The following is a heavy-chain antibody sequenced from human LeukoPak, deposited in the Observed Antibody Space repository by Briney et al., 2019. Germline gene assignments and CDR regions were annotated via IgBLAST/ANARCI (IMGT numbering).Heavy chain of an antibody. Sequence: AVTVSCMASGYTFTGYYMHWLRQAPAQGLEGMGWINPNSGGTNYAQMFQGRVTMTRDTSISTAYMELSRLRSAHTAVYYCAVAYCSSTSCYTGGDYGMDVWGQGTPVTVSS. CDR3: AVAYCSSTSCYTGGDYGMDV. CDR1: GYTFTGYY. CDR2: INPNSGGT. J-gene: IGHJ6*02. V-gene: IGHV1-2*02. D-gene: IGHD2-2*02.